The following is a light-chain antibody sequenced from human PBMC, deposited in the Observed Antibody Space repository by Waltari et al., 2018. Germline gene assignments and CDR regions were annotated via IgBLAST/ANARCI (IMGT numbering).Light chain of an antibody. CDR1: NRDVGSDDS. CDR3: CSYAGNYKFV. V-gene: IGLV2-11*01. J-gene: IGLJ2*01. CDR2: DAV. Sequence: QSVLTQPRSVSGSPGQSVTISCTGTNRDVGSDDSVSCYQQNAGKAPKLVIYDAVRRPSGVPYRFSGSKYGATASLTISGLQAEDEADYYCCSYAGNYKFVFGGGTKVTVL.